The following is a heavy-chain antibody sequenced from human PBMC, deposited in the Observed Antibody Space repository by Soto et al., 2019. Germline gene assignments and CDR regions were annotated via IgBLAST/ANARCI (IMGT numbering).Heavy chain of an antibody. D-gene: IGHD6-6*01. Sequence: VSVKVSCKASGYTFNTYGITWVRQAPGQGLEWMGWISTYDGSTYYEERLQGGVTLTTDPSTTTAYMELRSLRSDDTAVYYCARKSSSSSWFHPWGQGTLVTVSS. CDR2: ISTYDGST. J-gene: IGHJ5*02. CDR1: GYTFNTYG. CDR3: ARKSSSSSWFHP. V-gene: IGHV1-18*01.